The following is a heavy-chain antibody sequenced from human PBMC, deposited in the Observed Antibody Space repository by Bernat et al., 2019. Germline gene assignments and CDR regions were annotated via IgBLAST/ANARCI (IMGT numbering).Heavy chain of an antibody. CDR2: IYYSGST. CDR1: GGSISSYY. Sequence: QVQLQESGPGLVKPSETLSLTCTVSGGSISSYYWTCIRQPPGKGLEWIGSIYYSGSTKYNPSLKSRVTISVDTSKNQFSLKLSSVTAADTAVYYCAKYSSGGGAFDIWGQGTMVTVSS. D-gene: IGHD6-19*01. J-gene: IGHJ3*02. V-gene: IGHV4-59*08. CDR3: AKYSSGGGAFDI.